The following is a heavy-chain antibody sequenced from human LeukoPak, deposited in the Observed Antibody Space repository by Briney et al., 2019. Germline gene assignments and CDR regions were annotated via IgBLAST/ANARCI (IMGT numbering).Heavy chain of an antibody. CDR1: GFTFSSYL. CDR2: ISGSGGST. CDR3: AKATGYSSGCFDY. V-gene: IGHV3-23*01. J-gene: IGHJ4*02. Sequence: GGSLRLSCAASGFTFSSYLMSWVRQAPGKGLEWVSAISGSGGSTYYADSVKGRFTISRDNSKNTLYLQMNSLRAEDTAVYYCAKATGYSSGCFDYWGQGTLVTVSS. D-gene: IGHD6-19*01.